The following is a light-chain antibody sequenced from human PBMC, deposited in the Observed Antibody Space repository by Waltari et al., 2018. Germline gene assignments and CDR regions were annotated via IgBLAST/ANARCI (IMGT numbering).Light chain of an antibody. CDR2: EGY. Sequence: SARTQPAPVSGSPGQATTISRPGLSRDCGSYKVVSWYQQHPGKAPKHMIYEGYKRPSGVSNRFSGSKSGNTASLTISGLQAEDEADYYCCSYAGLNIWLFGGGTKLTVL. J-gene: IGLJ3*02. CDR1: SRDCGSYKV. CDR3: CSYAGLNIWL. V-gene: IGLV2-23*01.